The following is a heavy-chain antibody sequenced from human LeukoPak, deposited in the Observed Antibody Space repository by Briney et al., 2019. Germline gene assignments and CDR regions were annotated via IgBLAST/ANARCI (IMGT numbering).Heavy chain of an antibody. CDR1: GSAFSSNW. D-gene: IGHD7-27*01. J-gene: IGHJ4*02. Sequence: GGSLRLSCAASGSAFSSNWMHWVRQTPGKGLVWVSRINSGGSGTSYADSVEGRFTISRDNAKNTLYLQMNSLRAEDTAVYYCATSLGPLTEYWGQGTLVTVSS. CDR2: INSGGSGT. CDR3: ATSLGPLTEY. V-gene: IGHV3-74*01.